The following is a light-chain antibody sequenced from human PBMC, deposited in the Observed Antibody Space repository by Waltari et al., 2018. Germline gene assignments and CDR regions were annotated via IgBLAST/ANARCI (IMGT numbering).Light chain of an antibody. J-gene: IGKJ2*01. Sequence: DIQMTQSPSSLSPSVGDRVTITCRASQSISTFLNWYQQKPGKAPKVLIYAASSLQSGVPSRFSGSGSGTDFTLTNSSLQPEDFATYYCQQSYSTPIYTFGQGTKLEI. V-gene: IGKV1-39*01. CDR1: QSISTF. CDR2: AAS. CDR3: QQSYSTPIYT.